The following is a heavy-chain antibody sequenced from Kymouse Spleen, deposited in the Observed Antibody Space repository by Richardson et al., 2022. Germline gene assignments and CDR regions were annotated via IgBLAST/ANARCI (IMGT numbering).Heavy chain of an antibody. CDR3: TREGYSSSSFDY. D-gene: IGHD6-6*01. CDR1: GFTFSGSA. Sequence: EVQLVESGGGLVQPGGSLKLSCAASGFTFSGSAMHWVRQASGKGLEWVGRIRSKANSYATAYAASVKGRFTISRDDSKNTAYLQMNSLKTEDTAVYYCTREGYSSSSFDYWGQGTLVTVSS. J-gene: IGHJ4*02. V-gene: IGHV3-73*02. CDR2: IRSKANSYAT.